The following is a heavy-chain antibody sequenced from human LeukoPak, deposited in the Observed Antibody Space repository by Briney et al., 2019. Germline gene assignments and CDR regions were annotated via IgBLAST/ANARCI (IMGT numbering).Heavy chain of an antibody. CDR1: GYTFTSYD. CDR2: MNPNSGNT. CDR3: ARGDRWELDLYNWFDP. Sequence: ASVKVSCKASGYTFTSYDINWVRQAPGQGLEWMGWMNPNSGNTGYAQTFQGSVTITRNTSISTAYMEPSSLRSEDTAVYYCARGDRWELDLYNWFDPWGQGTLVTVSS. J-gene: IGHJ5*02. D-gene: IGHD1-26*01. V-gene: IGHV1-8*03.